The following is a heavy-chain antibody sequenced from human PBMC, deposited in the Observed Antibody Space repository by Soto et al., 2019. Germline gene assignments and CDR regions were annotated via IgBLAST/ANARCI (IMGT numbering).Heavy chain of an antibody. Sequence: GGSLRLSCAASGFTFSNAWMSWVRQAPGKGLEWVGRIKSKTDGGTTDYAAPVKGRFTISRDDSKNTLYLQMNSLKTEDTAVYYWTTGPAPILGPPFDYWGQGTLVTVSS. V-gene: IGHV3-15*01. CDR2: IKSKTDGGTT. CDR3: TTGPAPILGPPFDY. J-gene: IGHJ4*02. CDR1: GFTFSNAW. D-gene: IGHD7-27*01.